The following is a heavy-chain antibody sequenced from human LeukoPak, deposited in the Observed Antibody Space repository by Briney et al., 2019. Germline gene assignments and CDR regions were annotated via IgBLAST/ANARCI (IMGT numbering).Heavy chain of an antibody. V-gene: IGHV3-7*01. CDR3: ARDCRLATYTFDL. Sequence: GGSLRLSCAASGFTFSSYWMSWVRQAPGKGLEWVANIKQDGSEKYYVDSVKGRFTISRDNAKNSLYLQMNSLRAEDTAVYYCARDCRLATYTFDLWGQGSMVTVSS. CDR1: GFTFSSYW. D-gene: IGHD3-3*02. CDR2: IKQDGSEK. J-gene: IGHJ3*01.